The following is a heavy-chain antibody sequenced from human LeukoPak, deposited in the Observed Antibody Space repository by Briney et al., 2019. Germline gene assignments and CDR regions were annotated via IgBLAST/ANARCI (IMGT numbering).Heavy chain of an antibody. CDR1: GGSISSYY. CDR3: ARHSSGWYRDAFDI. V-gene: IGHV4-4*07. D-gene: IGHD6-19*01. J-gene: IGHJ3*02. CDR2: IYTSGST. Sequence: SETLSLTCTVSGGSISSYYWSWIRQPAGKGLEWIVRIYTSGSTNYNPSLKSRVTMSVDTSKNQFSLKLSSVTAADTAVYYCARHSSGWYRDAFDIWGQGTMDTVSS.